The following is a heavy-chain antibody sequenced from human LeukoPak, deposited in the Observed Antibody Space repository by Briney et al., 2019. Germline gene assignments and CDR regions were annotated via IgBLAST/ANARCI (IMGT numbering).Heavy chain of an antibody. V-gene: IGHV3-48*03. D-gene: IGHD1-26*01. CDR1: GFTFCSYE. CDR2: ISSSGSTI. CDR3: ARVAGATYYFDY. Sequence: RGSPRLSCAAPGFTFCSYEMNWVRPAPGEGLGWVSYISSSGSTIYYADSVKGRVTISRDNAKNSLYLQMNSLRAEDTAVYYCARVAGATYYFDYWGQGTLVTVSS. J-gene: IGHJ4*02.